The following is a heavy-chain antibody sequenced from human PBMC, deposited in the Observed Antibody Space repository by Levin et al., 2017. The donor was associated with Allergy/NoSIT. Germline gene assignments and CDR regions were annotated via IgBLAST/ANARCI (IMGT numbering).Heavy chain of an antibody. CDR1: GGSITSGSYY. CDR3: ARDRESGTSGSFAFDI. CDR2: IYSSGIA. Sequence: SETLSLTCTVSGGSITSGSYYWTWIRQPAGKGLEWIGRIYSSGIASYNTSLRSRLTMSRDTSKNQLSLTLSSVTAADTAVYYCARDRESGTSGSFAFDIWGPGTMVTVSS. D-gene: IGHD1-1*01. V-gene: IGHV4-61*02. J-gene: IGHJ3*02.